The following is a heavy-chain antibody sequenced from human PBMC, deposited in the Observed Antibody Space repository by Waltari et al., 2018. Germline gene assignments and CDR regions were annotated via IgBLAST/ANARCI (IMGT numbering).Heavy chain of an antibody. CDR2: INHSGST. V-gene: IGHV4-34*01. CDR1: GGSFSGYY. CDR3: ARGRSGSSRLYYFDY. Sequence: QVQLQQWGAGLLKPSETLSLTCAVYGGSFSGYYWSWIRQPPGKGLEWIGEINHSGSTNYNPPLKSRVTISVDTSKNQFSLKLSSVTAADTAVYYCARGRSGSSRLYYFDYWGQGTLVTVSS. J-gene: IGHJ4*02. D-gene: IGHD2-15*01.